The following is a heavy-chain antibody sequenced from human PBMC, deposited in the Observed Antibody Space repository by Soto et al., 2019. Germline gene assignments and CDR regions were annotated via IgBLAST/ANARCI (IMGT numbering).Heavy chain of an antibody. V-gene: IGHV3-23*01. J-gene: IGHJ3*01. CDR2: ISGSGGST. D-gene: IGHD2-15*01. CDR1: GFTFGDYT. Sequence: EVQLLESGGGLVQPGGSLRLSCATSGFTFGDYTISWVRQAPGKGLEWVSGISGSGGSTYYADSVKGHFAISKDHSKSTVYLQMNSLRVEDTAVYYCVGFCIGGSCSGLASFDVWGQGTTVTVSS. CDR3: VGFCIGGSCSGLASFDV.